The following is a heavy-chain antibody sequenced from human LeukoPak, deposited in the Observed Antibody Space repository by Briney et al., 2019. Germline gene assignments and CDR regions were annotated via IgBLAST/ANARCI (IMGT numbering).Heavy chain of an antibody. J-gene: IGHJ4*02. D-gene: IGHD6-13*01. V-gene: IGHV3-23*01. CDR1: GFTFNTYA. Sequence: GGSLRLSCAASGFTFNTYAMSWVRQAPGKGLEWVSGIGSGSGGRTYYADSVKGRFSISRDNSRDTLNLQMNSLRAEDTAIYYCVQSTAWYRSSWYLIYWGQGILVTVSS. CDR3: VQSTAWYRSSWYLIY. CDR2: IGSGSGGRT.